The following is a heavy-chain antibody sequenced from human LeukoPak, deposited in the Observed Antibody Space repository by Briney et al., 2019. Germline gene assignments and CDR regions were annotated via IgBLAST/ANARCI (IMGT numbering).Heavy chain of an antibody. CDR1: GDSSTNSIYY. D-gene: IGHD6-19*01. Sequence: SETLSLTCTVSGDSSTNSIYYWGWIRQPPGKGLEWIGSIDYSGSTYYNPSLKSRATISMDTSKNQFSLKLNSVTAADTAVYYCARESTLYRSGWFLDYWGQGTAVTVSP. V-gene: IGHV4-39*07. J-gene: IGHJ4*02. CDR3: ARESTLYRSGWFLDY. CDR2: IDYSGST.